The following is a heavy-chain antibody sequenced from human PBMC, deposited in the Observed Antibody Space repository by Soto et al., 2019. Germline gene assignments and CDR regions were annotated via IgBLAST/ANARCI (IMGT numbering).Heavy chain of an antibody. D-gene: IGHD2-2*02. CDR3: ASRARPPRSRY. V-gene: IGHV4-39*01. J-gene: IGHJ4*02. CDR2: IYYGGST. CDR1: GGSISSSNYY. Sequence: QLQLQESGPGLVKPSETLSLTCTVSGGSISSSNYYWGWIRQPPGKGLEWIGTIYYGGSTYYNPSLNSQVTISVVTYKIQHSVKLSPVTAADTAVYYCASRARPPRSRYWGQGTLVTVSS.